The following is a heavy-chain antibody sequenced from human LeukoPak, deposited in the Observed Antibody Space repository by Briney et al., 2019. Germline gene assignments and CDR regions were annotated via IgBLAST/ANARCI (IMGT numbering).Heavy chain of an antibody. CDR2: IYHSGST. CDR1: GYSISSGYY. Sequence: PSETLSLTCTVSGYSISSGYYWGWIRQPPGKGLEWIGSIYHSGSTYYNPSLKSRVTISVDTSKNQFSLKLSSVTAADTAVYYCARGRGGSYPLRVGYYYYMDVWGKGTTVTVSS. V-gene: IGHV4-38-2*02. J-gene: IGHJ6*03. CDR3: ARGRGGSYPLRVGYYYYMDV. D-gene: IGHD3-16*02.